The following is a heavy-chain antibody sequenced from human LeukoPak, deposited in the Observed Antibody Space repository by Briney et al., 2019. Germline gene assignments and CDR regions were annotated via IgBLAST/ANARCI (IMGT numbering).Heavy chain of an antibody. V-gene: IGHV3-53*01. J-gene: IGHJ4*02. CDR2: VYTGGGT. D-gene: IGHD6-13*01. CDR1: GFTVSSNY. Sequence: GGSLRLSCAASGFTVSSNYMTWVRQAPGKGLEWVSVVYTGGGTYSADSVKGRFTISRDNSKNTLYLQMNSLRAEDTAVYYCARGLAAAGLYFDYWGQGTLVTVSS. CDR3: ARGLAAAGLYFDY.